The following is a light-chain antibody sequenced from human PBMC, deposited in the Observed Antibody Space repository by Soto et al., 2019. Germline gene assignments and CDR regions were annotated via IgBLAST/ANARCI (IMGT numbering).Light chain of an antibody. CDR1: QSVSSSY. J-gene: IGKJ1*01. CDR2: AAS. V-gene: IGKV3-20*01. Sequence: EMVLTQSPGTLSLSPGERATLSCRASQSVSSSYLAWYQQKPGQAPRLLIYAASSRATGIPDRFSGSGSGTDFTLTISRLEPEDFAVYYCQQYCSSLWTFGQGTKVEIK. CDR3: QQYCSSLWT.